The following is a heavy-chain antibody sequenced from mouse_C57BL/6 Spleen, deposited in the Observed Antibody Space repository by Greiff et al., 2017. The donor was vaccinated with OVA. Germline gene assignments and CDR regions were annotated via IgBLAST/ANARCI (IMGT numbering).Heavy chain of an antibody. CDR3: TTPWYFDV. CDR2: IDPENGDT. J-gene: IGHJ1*03. V-gene: IGHV14-4*01. Sequence: VHVKQSGAELVRPGASVKLSCTASGFTIKDDYMHWVKQRPEQGLEWIGWIDPENGDTDYAPKFQGKATITADTSSNTAYLQLSSLTSEDTAVYYCTTPWYFDVWGTGTTVTFAS. CDR1: GFTIKDDY.